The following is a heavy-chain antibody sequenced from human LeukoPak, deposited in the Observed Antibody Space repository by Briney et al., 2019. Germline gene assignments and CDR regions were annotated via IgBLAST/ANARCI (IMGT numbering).Heavy chain of an antibody. CDR2: IKSKTDGGTT. J-gene: IGHJ4*02. CDR1: GFTFSNAW. CDR3: TTISTYYYDSSGYYSFDY. D-gene: IGHD3-22*01. Sequence: GGSLRLSCAASGFTFSNAWMSWVRQAPGKGLEWVGRIKSKTDGGTTDYAAPVKGRFTISRDDSKNTLYLQMNSLKTEDTAVYYCTTISTYYYDSSGYYSFDYWGQGTLVTVSS. V-gene: IGHV3-15*01.